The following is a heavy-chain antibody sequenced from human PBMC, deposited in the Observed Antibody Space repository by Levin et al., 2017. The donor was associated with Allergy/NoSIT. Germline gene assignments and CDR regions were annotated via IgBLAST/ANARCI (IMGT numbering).Heavy chain of an antibody. Sequence: GGSLRLSCAASGFTFSSYGMHWVRQAPGKGLEWVAVISYDGSNKYYADSVKGRFTISRDNSKNTLYLQMNSLRAEDTAVYYCAKAYYPAGYSSSWYVDYWGQGTLVTVSS. CDR1: GFTFSSYG. CDR2: ISYDGSNK. CDR3: AKAYYPAGYSSSWYVDY. J-gene: IGHJ4*02. D-gene: IGHD6-13*01. V-gene: IGHV3-30*18.